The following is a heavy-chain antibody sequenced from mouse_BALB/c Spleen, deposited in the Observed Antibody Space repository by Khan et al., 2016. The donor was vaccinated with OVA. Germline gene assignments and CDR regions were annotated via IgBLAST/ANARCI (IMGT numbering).Heavy chain of an antibody. J-gene: IGHJ2*01. V-gene: IGHV5-6-3*01. Sequence: LELVESGGDLEQPGGSLKLSCEASGFTFSSSGMSWVRQTPDNRMQLVATINSNGGGTYYPDSVKGRFTISRDHAKNTLYLQMSNLKTEDTAMYYCARMARTINWGQGTTLTGSS. CDR3: ARMARTIN. CDR2: INSNGGGT. CDR1: GFTFSSSG.